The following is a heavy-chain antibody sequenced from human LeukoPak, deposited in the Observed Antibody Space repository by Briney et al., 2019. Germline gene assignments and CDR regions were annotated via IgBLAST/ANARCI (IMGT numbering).Heavy chain of an antibody. J-gene: IGHJ4*02. CDR2: INSDGSST. Sequence: GSLRLFCAASGFTFSSYWMHWVRQAPGKGLVWVSRINSDGSSTSYADSVKGRFTISRDNAKNTLYLQMNSLRAEDTAVYYCTCIAARRGVDYWGQGTLVTVSS. D-gene: IGHD6-6*01. CDR1: GFTFSSYW. CDR3: TCIAARRGVDY. V-gene: IGHV3-74*01.